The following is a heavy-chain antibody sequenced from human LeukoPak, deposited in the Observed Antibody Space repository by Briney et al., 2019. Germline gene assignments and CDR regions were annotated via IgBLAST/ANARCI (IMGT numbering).Heavy chain of an antibody. V-gene: IGHV3-21*01. CDR2: ISSSSSYK. CDR1: GFTFSSYS. Sequence: GGSLRLSCAAPGFTFSSYSMNWVRQAPGKGLEWVSSISSSSSYKYYADSVKGRFTISRDNAKNSLYLQMNSLRAEDTAVYYCARPAPLYYDSSGYTGAFDIWGQGTMVTVSS. CDR3: ARPAPLYYDSSGYTGAFDI. J-gene: IGHJ3*02. D-gene: IGHD3-22*01.